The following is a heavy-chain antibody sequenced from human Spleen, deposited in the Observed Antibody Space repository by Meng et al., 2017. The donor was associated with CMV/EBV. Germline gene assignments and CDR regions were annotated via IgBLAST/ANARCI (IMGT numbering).Heavy chain of an antibody. CDR1: FTGYY. CDR3: ARDEGAIPQDYDSSGYIDY. J-gene: IGHJ4*02. V-gene: IGHV1-2*02. Sequence: FTGYYMHWVRQAPGQGLAWMGWINPNSGGTNYAQTFQSRVTMTRDTSISTAYMKLSRLRSDDTAVYYCARDEGAIPQDYDSSGYIDYWGQGTLVTVSS. D-gene: IGHD3-22*01. CDR2: INPNSGGT.